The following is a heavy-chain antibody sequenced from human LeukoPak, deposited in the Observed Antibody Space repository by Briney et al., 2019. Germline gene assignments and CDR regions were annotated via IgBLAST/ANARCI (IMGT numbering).Heavy chain of an antibody. D-gene: IGHD3-10*01. J-gene: IGHJ4*02. CDR3: AREGGFSGAVDY. CDR2: INLNSGGT. Sequence: ASVKVSCKASGYTFTGYYMHWVRQAPGQGLEWMGWINLNSGGTNYAQKFQGRVTMTRDTSISTAYMELSRLRSDDTAVYYCAREGGFSGAVDYWGQGTLVTVSS. CDR1: GYTFTGYY. V-gene: IGHV1-2*02.